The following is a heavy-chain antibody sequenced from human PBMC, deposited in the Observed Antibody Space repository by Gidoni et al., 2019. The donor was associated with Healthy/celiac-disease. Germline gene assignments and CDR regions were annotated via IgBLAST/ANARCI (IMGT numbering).Heavy chain of an antibody. CDR3: ATSGLGYCAGGVCYRGYYYGMDV. CDR2: FDPEDGET. V-gene: IGHV1-24*01. CDR1: GSTRTEFS. Sequence: QVQLVQSGAEVKKPGASVKVSCQVSGSTRTEFSMHWVGQAPGNGLEWMGGFDPEDGETIYAQKFQGRVTMTEDTSTDTAYMELSSLRSEDTAVYYCATSGLGYCAGGVCYRGYYYGMDVWGQGTTVTVSS. D-gene: IGHD2-8*02. J-gene: IGHJ6*02.